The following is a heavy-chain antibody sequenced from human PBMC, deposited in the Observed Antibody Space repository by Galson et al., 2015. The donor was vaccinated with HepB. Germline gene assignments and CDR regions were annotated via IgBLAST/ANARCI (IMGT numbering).Heavy chain of an antibody. CDR2: IHYSGSS. V-gene: IGHV4-39*01. CDR3: AAKIVGATGGYFDY. CDR1: GGSISSSSYN. Sequence: TLSLTCTVSGGSISSSSYNWGWIRQPPGKGLEWIGTIHYSGSSYYNPSLKSRVTKSVDTSKNRFSLKLSSVTAADTAVYYCAAKIVGATGGYFDYWGQGTLVTVSS. D-gene: IGHD1-26*01. J-gene: IGHJ4*02.